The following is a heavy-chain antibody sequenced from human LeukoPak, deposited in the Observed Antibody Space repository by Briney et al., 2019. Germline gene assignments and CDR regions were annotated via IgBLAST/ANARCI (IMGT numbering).Heavy chain of an antibody. V-gene: IGHV3-23*01. J-gene: IGHJ6*02. CDR3: AGAGTYYYDSSGYQGYYYYGMDV. D-gene: IGHD3-22*01. CDR1: GFTFSSYA. Sequence: GGSLRLSCAASGFTFSSYAMSWVRQAPGKGLEWVSAISGSGGSTYYADSVKGRFTISRDNSKNTLYLQMNSLRAEDTAVYYCAGAGTYYYDSSGYQGYYYYGMDVWGQGTTVTVSS. CDR2: ISGSGGST.